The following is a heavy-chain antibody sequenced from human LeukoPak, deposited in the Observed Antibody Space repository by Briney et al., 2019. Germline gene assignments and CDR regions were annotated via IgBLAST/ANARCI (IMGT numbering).Heavy chain of an antibody. D-gene: IGHD3-10*01. CDR2: ISAYNGNT. V-gene: IGHV1-18*01. CDR1: GYTFTSYG. J-gene: IGHJ4*02. Sequence: ASVKVSCKASGYTFTSYGISWVRQAPGQGLEWMGWISAYNGNTNYAQKLQGRVTMTTDTSTSTAYMELSSLRSEDTAVYYCARSMSSGSYYNTYIDYWGQGTLVTVSS. CDR3: ARSMSSGSYYNTYIDY.